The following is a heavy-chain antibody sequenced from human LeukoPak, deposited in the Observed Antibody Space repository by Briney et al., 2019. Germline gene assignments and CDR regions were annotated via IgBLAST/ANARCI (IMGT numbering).Heavy chain of an antibody. D-gene: IGHD3-22*01. CDR3: ARGGTYYYDSSGYYGSYYYYMDV. Sequence: ASVKVSCKASGYTFTSYGISWVRQAPGQGLELMGWTSTYNGSTNYAQRLQVRVSMTTDTYTSKAYLYLKSLRSDDTAVYYCARGGTYYYDSSGYYGSYYYYMDVWGKGTTVTISS. CDR2: TSTYNGST. V-gene: IGHV1-18*01. J-gene: IGHJ6*03. CDR1: GYTFTSYG.